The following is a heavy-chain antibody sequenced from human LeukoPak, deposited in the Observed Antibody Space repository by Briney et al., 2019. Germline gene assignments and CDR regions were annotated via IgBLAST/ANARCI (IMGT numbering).Heavy chain of an antibody. V-gene: IGHV1-24*01. J-gene: IGHJ4*02. D-gene: IGHD4-17*01. CDR2: FDPEDGET. CDR1: GYTLTELS. CDR3: ATGPQDYGDLDY. Sequence: ASVKVSCKVSGYTLTELSMHWVRQAPGKGLEWMGGFDPEDGETIYAQKFQGRVTMTEDTSTDTAYMELSSLGSEDTAVYYCATGPQDYGDLDYWGQGTLVTVSS.